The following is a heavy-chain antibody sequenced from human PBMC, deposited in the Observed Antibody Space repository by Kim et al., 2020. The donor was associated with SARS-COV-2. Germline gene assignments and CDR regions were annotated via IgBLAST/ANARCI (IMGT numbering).Heavy chain of an antibody. CDR3: PKSSGQIIWGLWLPFDY. Sequence: GGSLRLSCAASGFTFSNYAMGWVRQAPGKGLEWVSSISESGEKTYYADSVRGRFITSRENSEETLSLHMNSLRAEDTAIYNLPKSSGQIIWGLWLPFDY. D-gene: IGHD3-16*01. J-gene: IGHJ4*01. V-gene: IGHV3-23*01. CDR2: ISESGEKT. CDR1: GFTFSNYA.